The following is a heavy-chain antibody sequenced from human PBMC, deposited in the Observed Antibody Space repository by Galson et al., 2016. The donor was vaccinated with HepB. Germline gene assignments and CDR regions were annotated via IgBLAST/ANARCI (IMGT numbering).Heavy chain of an antibody. CDR2: FYYTGST. D-gene: IGHD2-15*01. CDR3: ARGYCYGGTCYDYDSARWSFDL. Sequence: SETLSLTCTVSGASVNSGGYYWSWIRQPPGKGLEWIGHFYYTGSTKYNPSLKGRVTISVDTSKNPISLRVPSVTAADTAVYYCARGYCYGGTCYDYDSARWSFDLWGRGTLVPVSS. J-gene: IGHJ2*01. CDR1: GASVNSGGYY. V-gene: IGHV4-61*08.